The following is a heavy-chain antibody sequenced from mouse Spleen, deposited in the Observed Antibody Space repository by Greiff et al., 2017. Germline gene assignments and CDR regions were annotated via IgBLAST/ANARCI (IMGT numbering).Heavy chain of an antibody. CDR2: INPSSGYT. CDR3: ARSGDSSGCTASY. D-gene: IGHD3-3*01. J-gene: IGHJ2*01. Sequence: QVQLKESGAELAKPGASVKLSCKASGYTFTSYWMHWVKQRPGQGLEWIGYINPSSGYTKYNQKFKDKATLTADKSSSTAYMQLSSLTYEDSAVYYCARSGDSSGCTASYWGQGTTLTVSS. CDR1: GYTFTSYW. V-gene: IGHV1-7*01.